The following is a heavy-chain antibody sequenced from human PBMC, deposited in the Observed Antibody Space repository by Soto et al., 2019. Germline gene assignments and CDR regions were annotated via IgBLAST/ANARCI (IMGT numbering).Heavy chain of an antibody. Sequence: SETLSLTCTVSGGSIISSSYYWGWIRQPPGKGLEWIGSIYYSGSTYYNPSLKSRVTISVDTSKNQFSLKLSSVTAADTAVYYCAVGTMVRGVIGGMDVWGQGTTVTVSS. CDR2: IYYSGST. J-gene: IGHJ6*02. CDR1: GGSIISSSYY. CDR3: AVGTMVRGVIGGMDV. D-gene: IGHD3-10*01. V-gene: IGHV4-39*01.